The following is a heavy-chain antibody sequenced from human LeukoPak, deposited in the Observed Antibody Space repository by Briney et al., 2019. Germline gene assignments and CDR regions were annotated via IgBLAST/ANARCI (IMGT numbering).Heavy chain of an antibody. CDR1: GLTFDDYA. CDR3: AKVNPRYSSSWSLFDY. CDR2: ISWNSGSI. D-gene: IGHD6-13*01. J-gene: IGHJ4*02. V-gene: IGHV3-9*01. Sequence: PGGSLRLSCAASGLTFDDYAMHWVRQAPGKGLEWVSGISWNSGSIGYADSVKGRFTISRDNAKNSLYLQMNSLRAEDTALYYCAKVNPRYSSSWSLFDYWGQGTLVTVSS.